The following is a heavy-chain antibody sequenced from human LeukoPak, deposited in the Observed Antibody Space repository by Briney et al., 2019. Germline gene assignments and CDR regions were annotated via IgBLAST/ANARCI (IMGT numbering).Heavy chain of an antibody. Sequence: ASVKVSCEASGYSFTSYYIHWVRQTPGQGLEWLGIINPAGGTTSYAPRFQDRFTMTSDTPTNTVYMELSSLRSEDTAVYYCARDLISSSGWDFDYWGQGTLVSVSS. CDR1: GYSFTSYY. J-gene: IGHJ4*02. D-gene: IGHD6-19*01. V-gene: IGHV1-46*01. CDR3: ARDLISSSGWDFDY. CDR2: INPAGGTT.